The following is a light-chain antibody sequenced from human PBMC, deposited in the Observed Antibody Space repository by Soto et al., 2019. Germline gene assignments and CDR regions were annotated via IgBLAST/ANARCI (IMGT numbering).Light chain of an antibody. J-gene: IGKJ4*01. V-gene: IGKV2-28*01. CDR2: LGS. CDR3: MQALQTPLT. Sequence: DIVMTQPPLSLPVTPGEPASFSCRSSQSLLHSNGYNYLDWYLQKPGQSPQLLIYLGSNRASGVPDRFSGSGSGTDFTLEISRVEAEDVGVYYCMQALQTPLTFGGGTKVEIK. CDR1: QSLLHSNGYNY.